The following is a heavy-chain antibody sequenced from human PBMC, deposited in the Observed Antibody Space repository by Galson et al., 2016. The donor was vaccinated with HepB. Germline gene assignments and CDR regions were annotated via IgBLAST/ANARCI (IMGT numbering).Heavy chain of an antibody. V-gene: IGHV4-59*08. Sequence: SETLSLTCTVSGGSISGYYWSWIRQPPGKGLEWISYMYYIGSPTHNPSLKSRVTMSVDTSKNQFSLRLSSVTAADTAVYYCARVGRGVNNGRNWFDPWGPGTLVTVSS. D-gene: IGHD3-10*01. CDR1: GGSISGYY. CDR3: ARVGRGVNNGRNWFDP. CDR2: MYYIGSP. J-gene: IGHJ5*02.